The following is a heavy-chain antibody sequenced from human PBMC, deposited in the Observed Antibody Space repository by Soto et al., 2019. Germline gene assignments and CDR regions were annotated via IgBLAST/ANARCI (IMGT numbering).Heavy chain of an antibody. Sequence: EVQLVESGGGLIQPGGSLRLSCAVSGFTFSSYAMSWVRQDPRKGLGWVSTVDRSGSNTYYTDSVKGRFTISRDNSKNTLFLQMNSLTAEDTAVYYCAKIGDPTYGNWYFDLWGRGTLITVSS. V-gene: IGHV3-23*04. D-gene: IGHD3-10*01. CDR3: AKIGDPTYGNWYFDL. J-gene: IGHJ2*01. CDR1: GFTFSSYA. CDR2: VDRSGSNT.